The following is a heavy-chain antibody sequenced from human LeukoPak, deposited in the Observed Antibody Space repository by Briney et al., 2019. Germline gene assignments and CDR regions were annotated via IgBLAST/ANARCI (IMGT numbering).Heavy chain of an antibody. D-gene: IGHD3-22*01. Sequence: ASVKVSCKASGYTFTSYYMHWVRQAPGQGLEWMGIINPSGGNTSYAQKFQGRVTMTRDTSTSTVYMELSSLRSEDTAVYYCARGHYYDSSGYFDGYYYFDYWGQGTLVTVSS. CDR2: INPSGGNT. CDR3: ARGHYYDSSGYFDGYYYFDY. CDR1: GYTFTSYY. J-gene: IGHJ4*02. V-gene: IGHV1-46*01.